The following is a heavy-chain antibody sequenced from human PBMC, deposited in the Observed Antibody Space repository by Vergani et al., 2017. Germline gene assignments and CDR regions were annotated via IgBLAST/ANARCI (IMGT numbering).Heavy chain of an antibody. CDR3: ARGRLPPDYRLSYYFDY. Sequence: QVQLQQWGAGLLKPSETLSLTCAVYGGSFSGYYWSWIRQPPGKGLEWIGEINHSGSTNYNPSLKSRVTISVDTSKNQFSLKLSSVTAADTAVYYCARGRLPPDYRLSYYFDYWGQGTLVTVSS. CDR2: INHSGST. V-gene: IGHV4-34*01. CDR1: GGSFSGYY. D-gene: IGHD4-11*01. J-gene: IGHJ4*02.